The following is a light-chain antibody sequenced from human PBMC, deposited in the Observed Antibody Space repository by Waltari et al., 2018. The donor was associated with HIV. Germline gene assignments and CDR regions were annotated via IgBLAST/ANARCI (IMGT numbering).Light chain of an antibody. CDR2: AAS. J-gene: IGKJ4*01. CDR3: QQSYSMVT. CDR1: QSISSY. V-gene: IGKV1-39*01. Sequence: DIQMTQSPSSLSASVGDRVTITCRASQSISSYLNWYQQKPGKAPKLLIYAASSVQSGVPSRFSGSGSGTDFTLTISSLQPEEFASYYCQQSYSMVTFGGGTKAEIK.